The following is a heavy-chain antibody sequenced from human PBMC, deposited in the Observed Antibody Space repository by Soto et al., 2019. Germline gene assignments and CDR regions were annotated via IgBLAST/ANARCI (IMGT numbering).Heavy chain of an antibody. CDR2: IYYSGST. J-gene: IGHJ5*02. V-gene: IGHV4-31*03. Sequence: SETLSLTCTVSGGSISSGGYYWSWIRQHPGKGLEWIGYIYYSGSTYYNPSLKSRVTISVDTSKNQFSLKLSSVTAADTAVYYCAREGRKSDILTGYPYGPNWFDPWGQGTLVTVSS. CDR1: GGSISSGGYY. CDR3: AREGRKSDILTGYPYGPNWFDP. D-gene: IGHD3-9*01.